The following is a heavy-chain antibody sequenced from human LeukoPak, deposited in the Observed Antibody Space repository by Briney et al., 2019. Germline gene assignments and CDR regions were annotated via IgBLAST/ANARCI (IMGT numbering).Heavy chain of an antibody. CDR3: ARGTDYYGSGSYYKG. V-gene: IGHV4-34*01. D-gene: IGHD3-10*01. CDR1: GGSFSGYY. J-gene: IGHJ4*02. CDR2: INHSGST. Sequence: PSETLSLTCAVYGGSFSGYYWSWIRQPPGKGLEWIGEINHSGSTNYNPSLKSRVTISVDTSKNQFSLKLSSVTAADTAVYYCARGTDYYGSGSYYKGWGQGTLVTVSS.